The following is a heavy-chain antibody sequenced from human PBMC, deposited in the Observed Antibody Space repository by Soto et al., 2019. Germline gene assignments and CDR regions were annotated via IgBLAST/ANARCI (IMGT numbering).Heavy chain of an antibody. D-gene: IGHD3-9*01. Sequence: GGSLRLSCAASGFTFGAYSVNWVRQAPGKGLEWISYISSGSKTIYYADSVKGRFIVSRDNAKNSQYLQMNRLRDEDTAVYYCVREDILGVRSFDYWGQGTLVTVSS. CDR1: GFTFGAYS. CDR3: VREDILGVRSFDY. CDR2: ISSGSKTI. J-gene: IGHJ4*02. V-gene: IGHV3-48*02.